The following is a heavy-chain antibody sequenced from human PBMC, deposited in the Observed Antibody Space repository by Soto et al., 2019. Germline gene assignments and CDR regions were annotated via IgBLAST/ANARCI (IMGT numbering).Heavy chain of an antibody. V-gene: IGHV1-69*06. CDR2: IIPIFGTT. CDR3: ARARTDIGYYTYGIDT. J-gene: IGHJ5*02. Sequence: QVHLMQSGAEVKKPGSSVKVSCKASGGTFGSDAITWVRQAPGQGLVWVGRIIPIFGTTNYAQNLQGRVIMSAAKSTLTSYMELHSLTSDEPALCYGARARTDIGYYTYGIDTWGQGAQVTGAS. CDR1: GGTFGSDA. D-gene: IGHD3-22*01.